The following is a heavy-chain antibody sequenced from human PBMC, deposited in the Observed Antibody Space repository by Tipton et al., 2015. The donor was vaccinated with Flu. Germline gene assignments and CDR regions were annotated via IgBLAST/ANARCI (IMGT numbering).Heavy chain of an antibody. CDR2: INPSGGST. Sequence: QLVQSGAEVKKPGASVKVSCKASGYTFTSYYMHWVRQAPGQGLEWMGIINPSGGSTSYAQKFQGRVTMTGDTSTSTVYMELSSLRSEDTAVYYCASAGIAVAGTDWFDPWGQGTLVTVSS. J-gene: IGHJ5*02. V-gene: IGHV1-46*01. D-gene: IGHD6-19*01. CDR1: GYTFTSYY. CDR3: ASAGIAVAGTDWFDP.